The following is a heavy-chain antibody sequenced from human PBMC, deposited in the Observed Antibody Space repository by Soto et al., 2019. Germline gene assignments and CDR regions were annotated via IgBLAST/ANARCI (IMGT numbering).Heavy chain of an antibody. V-gene: IGHV4-4*07. J-gene: IGHJ4*02. D-gene: IGHD3-16*02. CDR1: GGSISSYY. CDR2: IYPSGST. CDR3: ARDNPYMASAPFDY. Sequence: SETLSLTCTVSGGSISSYYWSWIRQPAGKRLEWIGRIYPSGSTNYNPSLKSRVTMSIGTSKNQFSLKLTSVTAADTAVYFCARDNPYMASAPFDYWGQGTLVTVSS.